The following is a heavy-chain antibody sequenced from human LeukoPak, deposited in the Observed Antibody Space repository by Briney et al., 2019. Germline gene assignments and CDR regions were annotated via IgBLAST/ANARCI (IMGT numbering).Heavy chain of an antibody. D-gene: IGHD4-17*01. V-gene: IGHV3-30-3*01. J-gene: IGHJ4*02. CDR1: GFTFSSYA. CDR2: ISYDGSNK. CDR3: AKEINPMTTVSNFDY. Sequence: PGRSLRLSCAASGFTFSSYAMHWVRQAPGKGLEWVAVISYDGSNKYYADSVKGRFTISRDNSKNTLYLQMNSLRAEDTAVYYCAKEINPMTTVSNFDYWGQGTLVTVSS.